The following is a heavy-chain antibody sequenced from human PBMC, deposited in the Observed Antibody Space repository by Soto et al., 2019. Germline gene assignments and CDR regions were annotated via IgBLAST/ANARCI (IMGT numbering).Heavy chain of an antibody. CDR2: IIPLFGTP. J-gene: IGHJ4*02. V-gene: IGHV1-69*01. D-gene: IGHD3-10*01. CDR3: ARDRDDYGSGNYYNRIDF. CDR1: GGLFSTYA. Sequence: QVQLVQSGAEVKKPGSSVTVSCKASGGLFSTYAISWLRQAPGQGLEWMGGIIPLFGTPNYAQRFQGRVTITADESTSTADMELSRLRSEDTAVYYCARDRDDYGSGNYYNRIDFWGQGTLVTVSS.